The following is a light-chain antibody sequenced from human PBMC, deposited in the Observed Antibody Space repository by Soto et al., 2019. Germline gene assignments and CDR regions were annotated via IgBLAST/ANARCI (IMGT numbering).Light chain of an antibody. V-gene: IGKV1-39*01. CDR1: QTIGKY. J-gene: IGKJ1*01. Sequence: DIQMTQSPSSLSASVGDRVTISFQPSQTIGKYLNWYQQKPGQAPKLLIYTASTLPSGVPSRFSGSRPGINFTLTISSLQPEDFATYYCQQSYNTPQTFGQGTKVDIK. CDR3: QQSYNTPQT. CDR2: TAS.